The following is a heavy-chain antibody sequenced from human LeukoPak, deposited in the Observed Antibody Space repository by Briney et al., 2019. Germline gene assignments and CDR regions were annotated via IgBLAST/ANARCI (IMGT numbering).Heavy chain of an antibody. D-gene: IGHD2-15*01. Sequence: GGSLRLSCAASGFNFSSYAMHWVRQAPGKGLEWVAFISYDGSNKYYADSVKGRFTISRDNSKNTLYLQMNSLRAEDTAVYYCARGTGSCYDYWGQGTLVTVSS. CDR3: ARGTGSCYDY. CDR2: ISYDGSNK. V-gene: IGHV3-30-3*01. J-gene: IGHJ4*02. CDR1: GFNFSSYA.